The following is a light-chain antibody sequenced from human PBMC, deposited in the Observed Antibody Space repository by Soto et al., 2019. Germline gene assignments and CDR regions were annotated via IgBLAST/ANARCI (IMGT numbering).Light chain of an antibody. V-gene: IGLV6-57*04. CDR1: SGSIDSNY. Sequence: NFMLTQPHSVSESLGRTVTISCTRTSGSIDSNYVQWYRQRPGSAPTTVIFEDNRRLSGVPDRFSGSVDISSNSAYLTISALQPDDEADYYCQCFDAGTHVFGGGTKVTVL. J-gene: IGLJ2*01. CDR3: QCFDAGTHV. CDR2: EDN.